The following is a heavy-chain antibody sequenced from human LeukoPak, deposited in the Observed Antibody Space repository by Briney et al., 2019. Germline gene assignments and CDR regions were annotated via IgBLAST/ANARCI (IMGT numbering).Heavy chain of an antibody. CDR3: ARELGYCSSTSCQGWFDP. CDR1: GITFSNYN. Sequence: GGSLRLPCEASGITFSNYNMNWVRQAPGKGLEWVSYISRTSGDIHYADSVKGRFTISRDNSKNTLYLQMNSLRAEDTAVYYCARELGYCSSTSCQGWFDPWGQGTLVTVSS. CDR2: ISRTSGDI. V-gene: IGHV3-48*01. J-gene: IGHJ5*02. D-gene: IGHD2-2*01.